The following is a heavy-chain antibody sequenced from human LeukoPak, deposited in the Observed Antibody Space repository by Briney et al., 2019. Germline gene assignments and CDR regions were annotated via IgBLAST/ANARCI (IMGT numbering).Heavy chain of an antibody. J-gene: IGHJ3*02. V-gene: IGHV4-39*01. CDR1: GGSISSSSYY. Sequence: SETLSLTCTVSGGSISSSSYYWGWIRQPPGKGLEWIGSIYYRGSAHYNTSLESRVTISVDTSKNQFSLMLRSVTAADTAMYYCARKYSSGRNPCDAFDMWGQGTMVTVSS. CDR3: ARKYSSGRNPCDAFDM. D-gene: IGHD6-19*01. CDR2: IYYRGSA.